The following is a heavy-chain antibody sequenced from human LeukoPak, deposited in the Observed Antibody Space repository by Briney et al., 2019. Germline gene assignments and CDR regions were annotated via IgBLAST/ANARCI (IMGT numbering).Heavy chain of an antibody. V-gene: IGHV3-21*01. Sequence: PGGSLRLSCAASGFTFSSYSMNWVRQAPWKGLEWVSSISSSSSYIYYADSVKGRFTISRDNAKNSLYLQMNSLRAEDTAVYYCARVLVYCSGGSCYGDYWGQGTLVTVSS. J-gene: IGHJ4*02. CDR1: GFTFSSYS. CDR2: ISSSSSYI. CDR3: ARVLVYCSGGSCYGDY. D-gene: IGHD2-15*01.